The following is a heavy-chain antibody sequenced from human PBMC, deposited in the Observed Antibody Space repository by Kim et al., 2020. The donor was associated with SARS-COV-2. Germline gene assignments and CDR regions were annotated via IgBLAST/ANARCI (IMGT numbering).Heavy chain of an antibody. CDR3: ARGPGYSSSWYGARNWFDP. J-gene: IGHJ5*02. CDR1: GGSFSGYC. CDR2: INHSGST. D-gene: IGHD6-13*01. Sequence: SETLSLTCAVYGGSFSGYCWSWIRQPPGKGLEWIGEINHSGSTNYNPSLKSRVTISVYTSKNQFSLKLSSVTAADTAVYYCARGPGYSSSWYGARNWFDP. V-gene: IGHV4-34*01.